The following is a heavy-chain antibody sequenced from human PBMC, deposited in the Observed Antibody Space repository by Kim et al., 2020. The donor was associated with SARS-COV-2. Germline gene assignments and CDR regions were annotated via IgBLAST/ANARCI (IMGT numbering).Heavy chain of an antibody. D-gene: IGHD3-16*01. J-gene: IGHJ4*02. Sequence: ATTFYADSVKGRFTISRDNSKNTLYLQMSSLRAEDTALYYCAKGRLRVEYWGQGTLVTVSS. CDR2: ATT. CDR3: AKGRLRVEY. V-gene: IGHV3-23*01.